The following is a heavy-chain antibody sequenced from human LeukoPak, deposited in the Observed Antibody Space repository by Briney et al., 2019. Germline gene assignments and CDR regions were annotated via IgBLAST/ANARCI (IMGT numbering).Heavy chain of an antibody. CDR1: GFTFSSYA. CDR3: ARSSSWTVGYYFDY. V-gene: IGHV3-30-3*01. CDR2: ISYDGSNK. D-gene: IGHD6-13*01. J-gene: IGHJ4*02. Sequence: PGRSLRLSCAASGFTFSSYAMHWVRQAPGKGLEWVAVISYDGSNKYYADSVKGRFTISRDNSKNTLYLQMNSLRAEDTAVYYCARSSSWTVGYYFDYWGQGTLVTVSS.